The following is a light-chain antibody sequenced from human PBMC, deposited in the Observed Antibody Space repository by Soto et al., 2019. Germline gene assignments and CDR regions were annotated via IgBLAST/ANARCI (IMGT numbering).Light chain of an antibody. CDR3: QQYNNWPRET. CDR2: GAS. V-gene: IGKV3-15*01. CDR1: QSVSSN. J-gene: IGKJ4*01. Sequence: EIVMTQSPATLSVSPGERATLSCRASQSVSSNLAWYQQKPGQAPRLLIYGASTRATGIPARFSGSGSGTELTLTISSLQSEDFVVYYCQQYNNWPRETFGGGTKVEIK.